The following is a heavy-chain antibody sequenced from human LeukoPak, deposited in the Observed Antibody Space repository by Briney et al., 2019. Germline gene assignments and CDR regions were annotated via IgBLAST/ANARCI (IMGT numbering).Heavy chain of an antibody. CDR2: IYTEAGET. J-gene: IGHJ3*02. CDR1: VYTLTELT. D-gene: IGHD3-22*01. V-gene: IGHV1-24*01. Sequence: SEKGSRKVPVYTLTELTMHWVRQAPGKELEWMGGIYTEAGETIYAQNFQGRVTMTEDTSTDTAFMKQSRLRSEDTAVYYCATFSITMIVVVITGAFDIWGQGTIVTVYS. CDR3: ATFSITMIVVVITGAFDI.